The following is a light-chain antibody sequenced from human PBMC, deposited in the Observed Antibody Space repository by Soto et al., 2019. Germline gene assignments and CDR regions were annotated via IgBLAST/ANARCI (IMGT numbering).Light chain of an antibody. CDR3: QQFNSYPQT. J-gene: IGKJ5*01. V-gene: IGKV1-9*01. CDR2: AAS. Sequence: DIQLTQSPSFLSASVRDRVTITCRASQGISSYLAWYQQKPGKAPNLLIYAASTLQSGVPSRFSGNGSETEFTLTISSLQPEDFATYYCQQFNSYPQTFGQGTRLEIK. CDR1: QGISSY.